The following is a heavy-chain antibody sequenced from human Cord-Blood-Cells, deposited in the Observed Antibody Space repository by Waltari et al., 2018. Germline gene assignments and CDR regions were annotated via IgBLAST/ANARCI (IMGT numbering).Heavy chain of an antibody. Sequence: QVQLVQSGAEVKKPGSSVKVSCKASGGTFSSYAISWVRQAPGQGLEWMGRIIPILGIANYAQKFQGRVTITADKSTSTAYMELSSLRSEDTAVYYCARVAQADHNWGEGVGAFDIWGQGTMVTVSS. CDR1: GGTFSSYA. CDR2: IIPILGIA. V-gene: IGHV1-69*09. CDR3: ARVAQADHNWGEGVGAFDI. D-gene: IGHD7-27*01. J-gene: IGHJ3*02.